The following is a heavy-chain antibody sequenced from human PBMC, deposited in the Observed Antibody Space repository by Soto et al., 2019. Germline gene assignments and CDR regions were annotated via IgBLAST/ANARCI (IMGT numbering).Heavy chain of an antibody. CDR1: GFSLSNARMG. V-gene: IGHV2-26*01. J-gene: IGHJ1*01. Sequence: QVTLKESGPVLVKPTETLTLTCTVSGFSLSNARMGVSWIRQPPGKALEWLAHIFLNDEKSYSTSLKSRLTISKDTSKSQVVLTMTNMDPVDTATYYCARIDTDVAEYFQHWGQGTLVTVSS. CDR3: ARIDTDVAEYFQH. D-gene: IGHD5-18*01. CDR2: IFLNDEK.